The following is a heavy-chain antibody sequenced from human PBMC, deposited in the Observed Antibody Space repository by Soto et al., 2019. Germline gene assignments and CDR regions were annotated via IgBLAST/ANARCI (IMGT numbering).Heavy chain of an antibody. V-gene: IGHV4-59*01. D-gene: IGHD3-22*01. CDR2: IYYSGST. Sequence: SETLSLTCTVSGGSISSYYWSWIRQPPGKGLEWIGYIYYSGSTNYNPSLKSRVTISVDTSKNQFSLKLSSVTAADTAVYYCGRVQDYYDSSCYGWGSSARYDPSGQGTLVTVS. CDR1: GGSISSYY. CDR3: GRVQDYYDSSCYGWGSSARYDP. J-gene: IGHJ5*02.